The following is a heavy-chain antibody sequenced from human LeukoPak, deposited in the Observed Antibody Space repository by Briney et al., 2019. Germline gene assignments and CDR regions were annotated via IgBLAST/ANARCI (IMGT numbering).Heavy chain of an antibody. V-gene: IGHV3-21*01. CDR1: GFTFSSYS. J-gene: IGHJ4*02. Sequence: GGSLRLSCAASGFTFSSYSMNWVRQAPGKGREWVSSISSSSSYIYYADSVKGRFTISRDNAKNSLYLQMNSLRAEDTAVYYCARAGTPTYYYDSSGYYFDYWGQGTLVTVSS. CDR2: ISSSSSYI. CDR3: ARAGTPTYYYDSSGYYFDY. D-gene: IGHD3-22*01.